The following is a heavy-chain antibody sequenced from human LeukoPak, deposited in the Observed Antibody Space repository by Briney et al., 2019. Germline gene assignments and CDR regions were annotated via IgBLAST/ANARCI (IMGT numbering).Heavy chain of an antibody. V-gene: IGHV1-46*01. Sequence: GASVKVSCKASGYTFTRYYMHWVRQAPGQGLEWMGIINPSGGSTSYAQKFQGRVTMTRDTSTSTVYMELSSLRSEDTAVYYCARDLGSDITIFGVVIPNFDYWGQGTLVTVSS. D-gene: IGHD3-3*01. CDR2: INPSGGST. CDR1: GYTFTRYY. CDR3: ARDLGSDITIFGVVIPNFDY. J-gene: IGHJ4*02.